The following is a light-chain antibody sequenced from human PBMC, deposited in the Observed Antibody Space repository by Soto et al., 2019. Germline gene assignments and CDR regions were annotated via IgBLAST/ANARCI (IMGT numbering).Light chain of an antibody. CDR1: GSNIGSNF. Sequence: QSVLTQPPSASGTPGQRVSISCSGGGSNIGSNFVYWYQQLPGTAPKLLMYRNNQRPSGVPDRFSGSKSGTSASLAISGLRSEDEGDYYCATWDDTLIGVVFGGGTKLTVL. V-gene: IGLV1-47*01. CDR2: RNN. J-gene: IGLJ2*01. CDR3: ATWDDTLIGVV.